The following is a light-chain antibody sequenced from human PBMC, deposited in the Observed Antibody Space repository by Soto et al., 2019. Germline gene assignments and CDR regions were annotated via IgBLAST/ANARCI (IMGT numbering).Light chain of an antibody. V-gene: IGKV1-33*01. CDR1: QDISNY. CDR2: DAS. J-gene: IGKJ1*01. Sequence: DIQMTQSPSSLSASVGDRVTITCQASQDISNYLNWYQQKPGKAPKLLIYDASNLETGVPSRFSGSGSETDCTIAISSLQPEDIVTYYCRQYDNLPPTFGQGTKVEIK. CDR3: RQYDNLPPT.